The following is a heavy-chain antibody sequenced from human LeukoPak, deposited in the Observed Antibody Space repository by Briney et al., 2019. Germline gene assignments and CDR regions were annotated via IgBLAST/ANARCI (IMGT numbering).Heavy chain of an antibody. Sequence: SQTLSLTCAVYGGSFSGYYWSWIRQPPGKGLEWIGEINHSGSTNYNPSLKSRVTISVDTSKNQFSLKLSSVTAADTAVYYCANRGNYYDSSGYSDYWGQGTLVTVSS. D-gene: IGHD3-22*01. CDR2: INHSGST. CDR3: ANRGNYYDSSGYSDY. J-gene: IGHJ4*02. V-gene: IGHV4-34*01. CDR1: GGSFSGYY.